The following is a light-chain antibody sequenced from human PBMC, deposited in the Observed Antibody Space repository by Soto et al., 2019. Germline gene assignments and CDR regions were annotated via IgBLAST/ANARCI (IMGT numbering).Light chain of an antibody. J-gene: IGLJ2*01. Sequence: QSVLTQPPLASGTPGQRVTISCSGSSSNIGSKTVNWYQQLPGTAPKLLIYRNDQRPSGVPDRFSGSKSGTSASLAISGLQSEDEADYYCAAWDDSLNGVVFGGGTKLTVL. CDR2: RND. CDR1: SSNIGSKT. V-gene: IGLV1-44*01. CDR3: AAWDDSLNGVV.